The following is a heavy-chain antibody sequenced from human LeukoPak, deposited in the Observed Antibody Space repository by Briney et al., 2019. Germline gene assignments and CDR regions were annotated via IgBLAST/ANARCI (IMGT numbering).Heavy chain of an antibody. J-gene: IGHJ6*03. CDR1: GGSISGYY. CDR2: INHSGST. Sequence: PSETLSLTCAVYGGSISGYYWSWIRQPPGKGLEWIGEINHSGSTNYNPSLKSRVTISVDASKNQFSLKLSSVTAADTAVYYCARGRGSSWLYYYYYMDVWGKGTTVTVSS. D-gene: IGHD6-13*01. CDR3: ARGRGSSWLYYYYYMDV. V-gene: IGHV4-34*01.